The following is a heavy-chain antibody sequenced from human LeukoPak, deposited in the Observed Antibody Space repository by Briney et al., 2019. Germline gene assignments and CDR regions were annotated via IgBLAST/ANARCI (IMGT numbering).Heavy chain of an antibody. D-gene: IGHD3-10*01. Sequence: SVKVSCKASGGTFSSYAISWVREAPGQRLEWMGRIIPILGIANYAQKFQGRVTITADKSTSTAYMELSSLRSEDTAVYYCARTKVPSYYYYGMDVWGQGTTVTVSS. CDR3: ARTKVPSYYYYGMDV. V-gene: IGHV1-69*04. CDR1: GGTFSSYA. CDR2: IIPILGIA. J-gene: IGHJ6*02.